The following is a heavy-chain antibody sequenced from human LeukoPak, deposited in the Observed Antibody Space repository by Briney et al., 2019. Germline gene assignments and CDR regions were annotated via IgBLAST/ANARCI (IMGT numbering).Heavy chain of an antibody. Sequence: ASVKVSCKASGDSFSSYALSWVRQAPGQGLEWMGRIIPILDIKTYAERFQDRVTITADEDTSTVYMELSSLRSEDTALYYCARDSRPYYTGSGSYYKIGRFDYWGQGTGVTVSS. V-gene: IGHV1-69*04. D-gene: IGHD3-10*01. CDR3: ARDSRPYYTGSGSYYKIGRFDY. CDR2: IIPILDIK. CDR1: GDSFSSYA. J-gene: IGHJ4*02.